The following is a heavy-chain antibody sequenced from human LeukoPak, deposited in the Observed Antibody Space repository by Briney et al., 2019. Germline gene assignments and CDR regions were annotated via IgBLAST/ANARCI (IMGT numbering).Heavy chain of an antibody. V-gene: IGHV3-30-3*01. Sequence: QSGRSLRLSCVVSGFTFSHYSMHWVRQAPGKGLEWVALILYDGSNKHYADSVKGRFTISRDDSKNTLYLQMNSLRAEDTALYYCAKDIGYDSSGNNSGYYYYYGMDVWGQGTTVTVSS. CDR3: AKDIGYDSSGNNSGYYYYYGMDV. D-gene: IGHD3-22*01. J-gene: IGHJ6*02. CDR2: ILYDGSNK. CDR1: GFTFSHYS.